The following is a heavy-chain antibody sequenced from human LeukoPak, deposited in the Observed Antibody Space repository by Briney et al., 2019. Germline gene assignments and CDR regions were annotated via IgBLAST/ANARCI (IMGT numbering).Heavy chain of an antibody. D-gene: IGHD3-10*01. CDR1: GFTVSSNY. CDR3: ARVGDPRRGLEYYFDY. CDR2: IYSGGST. J-gene: IGHJ4*02. V-gene: IGHV3-66*01. Sequence: GGSLRLSRAASGFTVSSNYMSWVRQAPGKGLGWVSVIYSGGSTYYADSVKGRFTISRDNSKNTLYLQMNSLRAEDTAVYYCARVGDPRRGLEYYFDYWGQGTLVTVSS.